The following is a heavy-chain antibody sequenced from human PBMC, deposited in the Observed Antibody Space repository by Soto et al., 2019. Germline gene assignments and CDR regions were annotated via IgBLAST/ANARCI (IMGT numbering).Heavy chain of an antibody. CDR2: IYYTGST. Sequence: SETLSLTCNVSGGSTRSLTYFWGWIRQPPGKALEWIGSIYYTGSTYHNTSLKRRLTISVDTSKNQFSLRLSSVTASDTAVYYCARQRGYCSGGSCYRYWYFDLWGRGTLVTVSS. J-gene: IGHJ2*01. CDR1: GGSTRSLTYF. V-gene: IGHV4-39*01. D-gene: IGHD2-15*01. CDR3: ARQRGYCSGGSCYRYWYFDL.